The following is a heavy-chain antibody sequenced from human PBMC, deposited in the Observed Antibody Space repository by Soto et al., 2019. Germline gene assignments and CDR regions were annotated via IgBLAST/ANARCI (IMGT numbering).Heavy chain of an antibody. CDR2: IIPIFGTA. CDR1: GGTFSSYA. V-gene: IGHV1-69*13. J-gene: IGHJ6*02. Sequence: GASVKVSCKASGGTFSSYAISWVRQAPGQGLEWMGGIIPIFGTANYAQKFQGRVTITADESTSTAYMELNSLRAEDTAVYYCAKDQRYSYASGMDVWGQGTTVTVSS. CDR3: AKDQRYSYASGMDV. D-gene: IGHD5-18*01.